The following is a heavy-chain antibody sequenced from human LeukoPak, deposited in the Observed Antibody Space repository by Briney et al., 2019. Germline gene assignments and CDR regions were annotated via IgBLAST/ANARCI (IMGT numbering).Heavy chain of an antibody. Sequence: PSETLSLTCAVYGGSFSGYYWSWIPQPPGKGLEWIGEINHSGSTNYNPSLKSRVTISVDTSKNQFSLKLSSVTAADTAVYYCARGRGGEMATIKNYFDYWGQGTLVTVSS. CDR3: ARGRGGEMATIKNYFDY. J-gene: IGHJ4*02. D-gene: IGHD5-24*01. V-gene: IGHV4-34*01. CDR2: INHSGST. CDR1: GGSFSGYY.